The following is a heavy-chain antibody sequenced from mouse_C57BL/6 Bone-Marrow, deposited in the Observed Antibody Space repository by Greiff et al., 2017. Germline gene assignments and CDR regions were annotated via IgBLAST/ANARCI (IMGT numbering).Heavy chain of an antibody. Sequence: QVQLQQSGPGLVQPSQSLSITCTVSGFSLTSYGVHWVRQSPGKGLEWLGVIWRGGSTDYNAAFMSRLSITKDNSKSQVFFKMNSLQADDTAIYYCAKNQGTVVAYWYFDVWGTGTTVTVSS. D-gene: IGHD1-1*01. CDR1: GFSLTSYG. V-gene: IGHV2-5*01. CDR3: AKNQGTVVAYWYFDV. CDR2: IWRGGST. J-gene: IGHJ1*03.